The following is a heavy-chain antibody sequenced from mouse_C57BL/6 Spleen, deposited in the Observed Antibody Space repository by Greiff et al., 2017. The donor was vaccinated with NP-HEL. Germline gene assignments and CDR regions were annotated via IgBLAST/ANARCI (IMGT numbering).Heavy chain of an antibody. CDR3: ARIDEGFYYAMDY. Sequence: QVQLKQSGAELVKPGASVKISCKASGYAFSSYWMNWVKQRPGKGLEWIGQIYPGDGDTNYNGKFKGKATLTADKSSSTAYMQLSSLTSEDSAVYFCARIDEGFYYAMDYWGQGTSVTVSS. J-gene: IGHJ4*01. CDR1: GYAFSSYW. V-gene: IGHV1-80*01. CDR2: IYPGDGDT.